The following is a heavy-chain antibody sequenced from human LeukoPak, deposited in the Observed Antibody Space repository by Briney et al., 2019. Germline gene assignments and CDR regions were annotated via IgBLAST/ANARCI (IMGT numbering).Heavy chain of an antibody. CDR1: GGSINNYY. J-gene: IGHJ5*02. Sequence: SETLPLTCIVSGGSINNYYWSWIRQPPGKGLEWIGYIHYSGSTNYNPSLKSRVTISIGTSKNQFSLKLHSVTAADTAVYYCAKHRWLDPWGQGTLVTVSS. CDR3: AKHRWLDP. CDR2: IHYSGST. D-gene: IGHD6-19*01. V-gene: IGHV4-59*08.